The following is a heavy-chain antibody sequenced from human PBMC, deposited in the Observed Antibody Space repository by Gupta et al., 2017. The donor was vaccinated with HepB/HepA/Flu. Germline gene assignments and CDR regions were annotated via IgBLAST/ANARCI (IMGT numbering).Heavy chain of an antibody. V-gene: IGHV3-21*01. CDR1: GLTFSSSS. Sequence: EVQLVESGGGLVKPGGSLRLSCAAFGLTFSSSSLSWVRQAPGKGLEWVSSISSSSSYIYYADSVKGRFTISRDNAKNSLYLQMNSLRAEDTAVYYCARDPHHYYYSSGPGGPLDYWGQGTLVTVSS. CDR3: ARDPHHYYYSSGPGGPLDY. D-gene: IGHD3-22*01. J-gene: IGHJ4*02. CDR2: ISSSSSYI.